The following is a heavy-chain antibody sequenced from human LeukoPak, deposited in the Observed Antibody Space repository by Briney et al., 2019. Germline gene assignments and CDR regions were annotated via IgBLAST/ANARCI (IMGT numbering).Heavy chain of an antibody. CDR2: IYYSGST. J-gene: IGHJ6*02. V-gene: IGHV4-59*08. CDR3: ARLNSWWDYYYGMDV. CDR1: GGSISSYY. Sequence: SETLSLTCTVSGGSISSYYWSWNRQPPGKGLEWIGYIYYSGSTNYNPSLKSRVTISVDTSKNQFSLKLSSVTAADTAVYYCARLNSWWDYYYGMDVWGQGTTVTVSS. D-gene: IGHD2-15*01.